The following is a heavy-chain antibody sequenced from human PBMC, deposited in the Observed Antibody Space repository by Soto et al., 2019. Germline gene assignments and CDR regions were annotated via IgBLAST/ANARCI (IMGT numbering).Heavy chain of an antibody. D-gene: IGHD3-10*01. CDR2: IWYDGSNK. CDR3: ARDFEATYYYGSGSYFDY. Sequence: GGSLRLSCAASGFTFSSYGMHWVRQAPGKGLEWVAVIWYDGSNKYYADSVKGRFTISRDNSKNTLYLQMNSLRAEDTAVYYCARDFEATYYYGSGSYFDYWGQGTLATVSS. V-gene: IGHV3-33*01. CDR1: GFTFSSYG. J-gene: IGHJ4*02.